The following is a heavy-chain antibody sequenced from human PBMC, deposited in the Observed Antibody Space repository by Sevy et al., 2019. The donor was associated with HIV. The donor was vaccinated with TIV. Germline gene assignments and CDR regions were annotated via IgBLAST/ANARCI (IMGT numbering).Heavy chain of an antibody. CDR2: IIAVFGTT. V-gene: IGHV1-69*13. CDR1: GGIFRSNA. D-gene: IGHD3-10*01. CDR3: ARDKYYYVSGSFDY. Sequence: ASVKVSCKASGGIFRSNAISWVRQAPGQGLEWMGGIIAVFGTTNYAQKFQGRVTVTADESRSTAYMGLISRRSEDTAVYYCARDKYYYVSGSFDYWGQGTQVTVSS. J-gene: IGHJ4*01.